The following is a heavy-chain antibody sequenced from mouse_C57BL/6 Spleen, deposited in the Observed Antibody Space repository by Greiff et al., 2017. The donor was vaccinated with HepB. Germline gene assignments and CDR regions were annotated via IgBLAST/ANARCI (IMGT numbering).Heavy chain of an antibody. CDR2: IYPRSGIT. J-gene: IGHJ3*01. D-gene: IGHD3-2*02. CDR1: GYTFTSYG. V-gene: IGHV1-81*01. Sequence: QVQLKESGAELARPGASVKLSCKASGYTFTSYGISWVKQRTGQGLEWIGEIYPRSGITYYNEKFKGKATLTADKSYSTAYMELRSLTSEDSAVYFCARSKDSSGYDWFAYWGQGTLVTVSA. CDR3: ARSKDSSGYDWFAY.